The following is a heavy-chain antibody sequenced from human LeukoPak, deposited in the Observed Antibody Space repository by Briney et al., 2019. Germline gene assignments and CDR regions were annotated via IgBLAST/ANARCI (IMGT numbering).Heavy chain of an antibody. CDR1: GLTVSSTY. J-gene: IGHJ4*02. D-gene: IGHD3-3*01. CDR2: IYSGGST. Sequence: PGGSLRLSCAASGLTVSSTYMSWVRQTPGKGLEWVSVIYSGGSTYYAGSVKGRFTISRTNSKNTLYLQMNSLRAEDTAVYYCARDILEWYFDYWGQGTLVTVSS. CDR3: ARDILEWYFDY. V-gene: IGHV3-66*01.